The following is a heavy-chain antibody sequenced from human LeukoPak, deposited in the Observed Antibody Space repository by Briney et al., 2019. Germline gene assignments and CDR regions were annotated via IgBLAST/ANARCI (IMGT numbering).Heavy chain of an antibody. CDR2: INYRRTT. CDR1: GGPISSGDYY. Sequence: PSETLSLTCTVSGGPISSGDYYWGWIRQPPGMGSEWIGSINYRRTTYYNPSLQSRVAISVDTSKNQFSLQLTSVTATDTAVYYCARVSRDSGNYYTFLDYWGQGTLVTVSS. CDR3: ARVSRDSGNYYTFLDY. J-gene: IGHJ4*02. V-gene: IGHV4-39*07. D-gene: IGHD1-26*01.